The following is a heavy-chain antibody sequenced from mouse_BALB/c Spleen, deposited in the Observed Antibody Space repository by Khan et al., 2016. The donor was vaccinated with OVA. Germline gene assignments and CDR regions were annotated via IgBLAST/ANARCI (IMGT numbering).Heavy chain of an antibody. J-gene: IGHJ3*01. CDR1: GYSITSDYA. V-gene: IGHV3-2*02. D-gene: IGHD3-3*01. CDR3: ARGRSY. CDR2: INYSGRT. Sequence: EVQLQESGPGLVKPSQSLSLTCAVTGYSITSDYAWNWIRQFPGNKMEWMGYINYSGRTSYTPSLKSRISITRDTSRNQFFLQLNSVTIEDTATYYCARGRSYWGQGTLVTVSA.